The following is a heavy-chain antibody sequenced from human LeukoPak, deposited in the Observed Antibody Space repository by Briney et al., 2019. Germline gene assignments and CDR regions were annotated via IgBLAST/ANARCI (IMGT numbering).Heavy chain of an antibody. V-gene: IGHV1-46*01. CDR1: GYTFTSYY. CDR3: ARDEEMANAFDI. D-gene: IGHD5-24*01. CDR2: INPSGGST. Sequence: ASVKVSCKASGYTFTSYYMHWVRQAPGQGLEWMGIINPSGGSTSYAQKFQGRVTMTRDMPTSTVYMELSSLRSEDTAVYYCARDEEMANAFDIWGQGTMVTVSS. J-gene: IGHJ3*02.